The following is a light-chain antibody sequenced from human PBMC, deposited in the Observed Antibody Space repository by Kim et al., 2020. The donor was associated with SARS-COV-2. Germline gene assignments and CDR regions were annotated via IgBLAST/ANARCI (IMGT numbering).Light chain of an antibody. Sequence: LPQGERAPPPCRASKIVSSASLAWYQQKPGQAPRPLMIDASTRATGIPDSSSGRGSEKDFTLTISRLEPEDFEWYYGQKNDTQRTFGEGTKVDI. CDR3: QKNDTQRT. CDR2: DAS. V-gene: IGKV3-20*01. J-gene: IGKJ1*01. CDR1: KIVSSAS.